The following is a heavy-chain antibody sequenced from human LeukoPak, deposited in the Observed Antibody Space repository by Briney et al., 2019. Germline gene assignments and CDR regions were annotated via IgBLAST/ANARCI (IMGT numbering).Heavy chain of an antibody. CDR1: GFTFSNYW. Sequence: GGSLRLSCATSGFTFSNYWMSWVRQAPGKGLEWVANIKQDGSEKHYVDSVKGRFIISKDNAKNSLDLQMNSLRAEDTAVYYCARVWWPHYMDVWGKGTTVTVSS. J-gene: IGHJ6*03. V-gene: IGHV3-7*04. CDR3: ARVWWPHYMDV. CDR2: IKQDGSEK. D-gene: IGHD2-21*01.